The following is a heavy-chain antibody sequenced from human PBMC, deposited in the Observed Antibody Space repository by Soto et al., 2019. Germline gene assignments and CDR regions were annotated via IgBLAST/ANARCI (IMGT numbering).Heavy chain of an antibody. CDR1: GYTFSAYY. V-gene: IGHV1-2*02. D-gene: IGHD3-22*01. J-gene: IGHJ4*02. Sequence: ASVNVSCKTSGYTFSAYYMHWVRQAPGQGLEWIGWINPKSGGTLYAQKFQGRVTMTRDTSISTAYMELSRLRSDDTAVYYCARGGTFAYDTSGYHVYSGQGTLVHVSS. CDR3: ARGGTFAYDTSGYHVY. CDR2: INPKSGGT.